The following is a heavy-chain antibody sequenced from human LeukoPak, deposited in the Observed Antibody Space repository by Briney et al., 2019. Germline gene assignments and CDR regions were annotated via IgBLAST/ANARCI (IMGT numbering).Heavy chain of an antibody. CDR3: ARADDYYGSGSYYKFTGGY. Sequence: ASVKVSCKASGYTFTSYAMNWVRQAPGQGLEWMGWINPNTGNPSYAQGLTGRFVFSLDTSVSTAYLQITSLKADDTAVYYCARADDYYGSGSYYKFTGGYWGQGTLVTVSS. CDR1: GYTFTSYA. J-gene: IGHJ4*02. V-gene: IGHV7-4-1*02. D-gene: IGHD3-10*01. CDR2: INPNTGNP.